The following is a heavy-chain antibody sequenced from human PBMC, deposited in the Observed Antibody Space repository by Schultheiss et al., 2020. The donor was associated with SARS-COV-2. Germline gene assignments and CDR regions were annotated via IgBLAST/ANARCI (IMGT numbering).Heavy chain of an antibody. CDR1: GGTFSSYA. Sequence: SVKVSCKASGGTFSSYAISWVRQAPGQGLEWMGIINPSGGSTSYAQKFQGRVTITADESTSTAYMELSSLRSEDTAVYYCARRMYSSSSGFDPWVQGTLVTVSS. J-gene: IGHJ5*02. D-gene: IGHD6-6*01. CDR3: ARRMYSSSSGFDP. V-gene: IGHV1-69*11. CDR2: INPSGGST.